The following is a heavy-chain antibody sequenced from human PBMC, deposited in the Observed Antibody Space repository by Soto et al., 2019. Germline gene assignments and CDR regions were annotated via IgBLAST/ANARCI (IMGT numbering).Heavy chain of an antibody. CDR3: ARDALTDVVDAHCPLDV. J-gene: IGHJ6*02. D-gene: IGHD7-27*01. CDR2: IWYDGSNK. Sequence: PGGSLRLSCAASGFTFSSYGMHWVRQAPGKGLEWVAVIWYDGSNKYYADSAKGRFTISRDNSKNTLYLQMNSLRAEDTAVYYCARDALTDVVDAHCPLDVWGQGTTVTVSS. V-gene: IGHV3-33*01. CDR1: GFTFSSYG.